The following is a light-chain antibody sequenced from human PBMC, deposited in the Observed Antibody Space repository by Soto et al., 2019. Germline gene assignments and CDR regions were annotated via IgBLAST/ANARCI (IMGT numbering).Light chain of an antibody. CDR3: QQRSDWPST. CDR1: QSVSSN. Sequence: IVVKQSPGTLSLSPGERATLSCRASQSVSSNLGWYQQKPGQAPRLLIYDASNRATGIPAMFSGSGSGTDFTLTISRLEPEDFAVYYCQQRSDWPSTFGQGTRLEIK. V-gene: IGKV3-11*01. J-gene: IGKJ5*01. CDR2: DAS.